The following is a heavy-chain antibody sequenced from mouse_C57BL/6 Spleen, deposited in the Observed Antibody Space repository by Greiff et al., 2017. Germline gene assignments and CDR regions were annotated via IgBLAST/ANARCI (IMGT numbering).Heavy chain of an antibody. J-gene: IGHJ2*01. CDR2: INPSNGGT. D-gene: IGHD1-1*01. Sequence: QVQLKQPGTELVKPGASVKLSCKASGYTFTSYWMHWVKQRPGQGLEWIGNINPSNGGTNYTEKFKSKATLTADQSSNTAYMQLSSLTTEDSAVYYCARDVTVWDYWGQGTTLTVSA. CDR1: GYTFTSYW. CDR3: ARDVTVWDY. V-gene: IGHV1-53*01.